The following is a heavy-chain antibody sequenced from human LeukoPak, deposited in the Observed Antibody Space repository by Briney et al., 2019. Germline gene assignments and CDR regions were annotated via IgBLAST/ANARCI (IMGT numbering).Heavy chain of an antibody. V-gene: IGHV4-31*03. CDR2: IYYSGST. Sequence: SQTLSLTCTVSGGSISSGGYYWSWIRQHPGKGLEWIGYIYYSGSTYYNPSLKSRVTISADTSKNQFSLKLSSVTAADTAVYYCARFGAVGSKDYWGQGTLVTVSS. J-gene: IGHJ4*02. D-gene: IGHD3-16*01. CDR1: GGSISSGGYY. CDR3: ARFGAVGSKDY.